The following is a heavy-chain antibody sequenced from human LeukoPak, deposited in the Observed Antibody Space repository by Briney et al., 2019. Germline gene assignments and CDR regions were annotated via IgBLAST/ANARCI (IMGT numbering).Heavy chain of an antibody. CDR3: AKAGVDVVAAGDY. CDR2: ISYDGSNK. D-gene: IGHD2-15*01. J-gene: IGHJ4*02. V-gene: IGHV3-30*18. Sequence: GRSLRLSCAASGFTFSYAWMSWVRQAPGKGLEWVAVISYDGSNKYYADSVKGRFTISRDNSKNTLYLQMNSLRAEDTAVYYCAKAGVDVVAAGDYWGQGTLVTVSS. CDR1: GFTFSYAW.